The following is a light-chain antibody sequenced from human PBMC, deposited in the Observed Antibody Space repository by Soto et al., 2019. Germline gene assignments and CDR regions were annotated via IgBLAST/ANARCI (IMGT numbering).Light chain of an antibody. CDR3: NSYTSSSTYV. Sequence: QSALTQPASVSGSPGQSITISCTGTSSDVGSYNYVSWYQQHPGKAPKLMIYDVNNRPSGVSNRFSGSKSDNTASLTISGLQAEDEADYYCNSYTSSSTYVFGTGTKVTVL. V-gene: IGLV2-14*01. CDR2: DVN. J-gene: IGLJ1*01. CDR1: SSDVGSYNY.